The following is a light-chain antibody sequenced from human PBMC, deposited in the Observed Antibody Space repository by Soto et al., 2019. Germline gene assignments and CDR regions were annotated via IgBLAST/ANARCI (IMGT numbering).Light chain of an antibody. Sequence: DIQMTQSPSTLSASVGDRVTITCRASQSISSWLAWYQQKPGKAPKLLIYDASSLESGVPSRFSGNGSGTEFTLTISSLQPDDFATYYCQHETFGQGTKVEIK. J-gene: IGKJ1*01. CDR3: QHET. CDR1: QSISSW. CDR2: DAS. V-gene: IGKV1-5*01.